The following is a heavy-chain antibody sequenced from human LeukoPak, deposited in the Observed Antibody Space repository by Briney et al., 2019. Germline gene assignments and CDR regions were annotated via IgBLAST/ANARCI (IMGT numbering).Heavy chain of an antibody. CDR1: GFTFSSYP. V-gene: IGHV3-23*01. J-gene: IGHJ4*02. CDR3: AKTTRPLGALDY. Sequence: PGGSLRLSCAASGFTFSSYPMNWARQAPGKGLEWVSGITDGGGSSSYADSVKGRFTVSRDNSKNTLYLQMNSLRAEDTAIYYCAKTTRPLGALDYWGPGTLVTVSS. D-gene: IGHD4-11*01. CDR2: ITDGGGSS.